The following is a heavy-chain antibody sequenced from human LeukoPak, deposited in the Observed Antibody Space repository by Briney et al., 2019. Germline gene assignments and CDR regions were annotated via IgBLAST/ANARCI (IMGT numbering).Heavy chain of an antibody. J-gene: IGHJ4*02. CDR2: IYYSGST. CDR1: GGSISSYY. CDR3: ASRYTMVRGVNPFDY. V-gene: IGHV4-59*01. Sequence: SETLSLTCTVSGGSISSYYWSWIRQPPGKGLEWIGYIYYSGSTNYNPSLKSRVTISVDTSKNQFSLKLSSVTAADTAVYYCASRYTMVRGVNPFDYWGQGTLVTVSS. D-gene: IGHD3-10*01.